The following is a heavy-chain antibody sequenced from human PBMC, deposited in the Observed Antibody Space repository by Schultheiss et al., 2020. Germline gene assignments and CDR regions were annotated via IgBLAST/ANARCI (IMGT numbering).Heavy chain of an antibody. J-gene: IGHJ4*02. CDR1: GFTFSSYD. Sequence: GGSLRLSCAASGFTFSSYDMNWVRPAPGKGLEWVSSISSSGSTIYYADSVKGRFTISRDNAMNSLYLQMNSLIAEDTAVYYCARAVGATTPFDYWGQGTLVTVSS. CDR3: ARAVGATTPFDY. D-gene: IGHD1-26*01. CDR2: ISSSGSTI. V-gene: IGHV3-48*03.